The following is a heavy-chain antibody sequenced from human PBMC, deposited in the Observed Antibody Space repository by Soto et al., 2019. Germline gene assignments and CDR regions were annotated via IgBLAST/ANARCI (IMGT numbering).Heavy chain of an antibody. J-gene: IGHJ4*02. V-gene: IGHV4-39*07. CDR1: GDSISSRTYY. CDR3: ARMLNILTGYRGHFDY. D-gene: IGHD3-9*01. Sequence: SETLSLTCTVSGDSISSRTYYWGWIRQPPGKGLEWIGSVYYSGTTYYNPSLNSRVTISVDTSKNQFSLKLSSVTAADTAVYYCARMLNILTGYRGHFDYWGQGSLVPGSS. CDR2: VYYSGTT.